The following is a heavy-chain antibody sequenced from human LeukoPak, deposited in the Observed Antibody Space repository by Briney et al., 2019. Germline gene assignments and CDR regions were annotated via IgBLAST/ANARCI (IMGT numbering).Heavy chain of an antibody. CDR1: GVSFSGYY. V-gene: IGHV4-34*01. D-gene: IGHD3-9*01. Sequence: SETLSLTCAVYGVSFSGYYWSWIRQPPGKGLEWIGEINHSGSTNYNPSLKSRVTISVDTSKNRFSLKLSSVTAADTAVYYCARLGTVLRYFYWFDPWGQGTLVTVSS. CDR2: INHSGST. J-gene: IGHJ5*02. CDR3: ARLGTVLRYFYWFDP.